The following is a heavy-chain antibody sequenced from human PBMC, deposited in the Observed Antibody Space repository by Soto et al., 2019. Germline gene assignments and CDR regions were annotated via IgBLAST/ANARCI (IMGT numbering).Heavy chain of an antibody. V-gene: IGHV3-23*01. CDR1: GFTFSSYA. CDR3: AKEGKRGYSYGTYFDY. D-gene: IGHD5-18*01. J-gene: IGHJ4*02. Sequence: GGSLRLSCAASGFTFSSYAMSWVRQAPGKGLEWVSAISGSGGSTYYADSVKGRFTISRDNSKNTLYLQMNSLRAEDTAVYYCAKEGKRGYSYGTYFDYWGQGTLVTVSS. CDR2: ISGSGGST.